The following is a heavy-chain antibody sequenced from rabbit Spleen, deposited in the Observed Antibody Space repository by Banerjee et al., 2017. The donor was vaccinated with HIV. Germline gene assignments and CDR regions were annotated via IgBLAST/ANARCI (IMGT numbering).Heavy chain of an antibody. J-gene: IGHJ3*01. CDR2: INTITGKT. V-gene: IGHV1S45*01. Sequence: QEQLEESGGDLVKPEGSLPLTCTASGFSFSEKEVMCWVRQAPGKGLEWIGCINTITGKTVYATWTKGRFTISRASSTTVFLQVTRLTAADTATYFCARDLPEIIGWNFGFWGPGTLVTVS. CDR3: ARDLPEIIGWNFGF. D-gene: IGHD1-1*01. CDR1: GFSFSEKEV.